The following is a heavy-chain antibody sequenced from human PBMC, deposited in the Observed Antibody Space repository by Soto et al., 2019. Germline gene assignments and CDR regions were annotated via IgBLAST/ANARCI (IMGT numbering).Heavy chain of an antibody. CDR3: TTYESSSWQGALYYFDY. D-gene: IGHD6-13*01. CDR1: GFTFSNAW. V-gene: IGHV3-15*01. Sequence: GGSLRLSCAASGFTFSNAWMSWVRQAPGKGLEWVGRIKSKTDGGTTDYAAPVKGRFTISRDDSKNTLYLQMNSLKTEDTAVYYCTTYESSSWQGALYYFDYWGQGTLVTVSS. J-gene: IGHJ4*02. CDR2: IKSKTDGGTT.